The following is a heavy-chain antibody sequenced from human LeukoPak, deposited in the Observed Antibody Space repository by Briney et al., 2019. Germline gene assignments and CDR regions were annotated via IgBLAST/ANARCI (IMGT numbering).Heavy chain of an antibody. J-gene: IGHJ4*02. V-gene: IGHV4-59*01. CDR1: GGSITSYY. CDR3: ARGLGYFDY. CDR2: IDYSGST. D-gene: IGHD3-22*01. Sequence: SETLSLTCTVSGGSITSYYWSWIRQPPGKGLEWIGYIDYSGSTNYNPSLKSRVTISVDTSKNQFSLKLSSVTAADTAVYYCARGLGYFDYWGQGTLVTVSS.